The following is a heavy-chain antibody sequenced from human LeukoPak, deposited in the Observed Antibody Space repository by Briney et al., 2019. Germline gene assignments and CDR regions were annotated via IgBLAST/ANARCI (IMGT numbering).Heavy chain of an antibody. V-gene: IGHV1-18*01. CDR3: ARVRVGELRVPYRPEGLDY. J-gene: IGHJ4*02. CDR2: ISAYNGNT. CDR1: GYTFTSYG. D-gene: IGHD1-7*01. Sequence: GASVKVSCKASGYTFTSYGISWVRQAPGQGLEWMGWISAYNGNTNYAQKLQGRVTMTTDTSTSTAYMELRSLRSDDTAVYYCARVRVGELRVPYRPEGLDYWGQGTLVTVSS.